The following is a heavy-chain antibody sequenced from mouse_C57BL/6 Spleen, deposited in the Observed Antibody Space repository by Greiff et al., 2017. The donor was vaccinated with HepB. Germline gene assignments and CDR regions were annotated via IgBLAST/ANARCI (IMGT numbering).Heavy chain of an antibody. V-gene: IGHV1-19*01. J-gene: IGHJ2*01. CDR2: INPYNGGT. Sequence: VQLQQSGPVLVKPGASVKMSCKASGYTFTDYYMNWVKQSHGKSLEWIGVINPYNGGTSYNQKFKGKATLTVDKSSSTAYMELNSLTSEDSAVYYCARKGSSGYVDYWGQGTTLTVSS. CDR3: ARKGSSGYVDY. CDR1: GYTFTDYY. D-gene: IGHD3-2*02.